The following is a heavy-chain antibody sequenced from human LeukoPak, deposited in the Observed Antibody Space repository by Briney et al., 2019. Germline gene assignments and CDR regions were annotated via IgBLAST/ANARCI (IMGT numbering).Heavy chain of an antibody. J-gene: IGHJ4*02. Sequence: GGSLRLSCAASGFTFSTYTMHWVRQAPGKGLEWMAVISFDGSSKYYAESVKGRFTISRDNSKNTLYLQMNSLRAEDTAVYHCATPPRYCSSTSCYTTFDYWGQGTLVTVSS. V-gene: IGHV3-30-3*01. CDR3: ATPPRYCSSTSCYTTFDY. CDR2: ISFDGSSK. CDR1: GFTFSTYT. D-gene: IGHD2-2*02.